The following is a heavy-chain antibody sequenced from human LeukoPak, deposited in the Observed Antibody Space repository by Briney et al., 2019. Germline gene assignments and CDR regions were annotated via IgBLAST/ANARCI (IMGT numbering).Heavy chain of an antibody. J-gene: IGHJ3*02. CDR1: GFSFSSYA. CDR3: AKDSKKLSPRVFDI. V-gene: IGHV3-23*01. CDR2: ISGSGGST. Sequence: GGSLRLSCAASGFSFSSYAMSWVRQAPGKGLEWVPAISGSGGSTYYADSVKCRFTISRDNSKNTVYLQMSSLRAEDTAVYYCAKDSKKLSPRVFDIWGQGTMVTVSS. D-gene: IGHD4-23*01.